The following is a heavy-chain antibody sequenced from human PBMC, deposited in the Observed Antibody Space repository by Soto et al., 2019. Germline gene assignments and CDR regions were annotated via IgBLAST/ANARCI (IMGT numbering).Heavy chain of an antibody. J-gene: IGHJ5*02. Sequence: LLLQSGAELKKPGASVQISCKASGYSFSTYAISWLRQAPGQGPVWIGRISPKNGNTNYAQNFQDRVTMTADTSSSTAYMELRGLRSDDTAKYYCATSYDSGFDPWGQGTLVTVSS. D-gene: IGHD3-3*01. V-gene: IGHV1-18*04. CDR1: GYSFSTYA. CDR3: ATSYDSGFDP. CDR2: ISPKNGNT.